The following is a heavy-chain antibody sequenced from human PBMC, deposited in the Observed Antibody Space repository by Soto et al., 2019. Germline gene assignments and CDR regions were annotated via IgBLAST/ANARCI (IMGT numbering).Heavy chain of an antibody. Sequence: GGSLRLSCAASGFTFSSYAMSWVRQAPGKGLEWVSAISGSGGSTYYADSVKGRFTISRDNSKNTLYLQMNSLRAEDTAVYYCATKTQPDAYSPEVWGAERIPFDYWGQGTLVTVSS. V-gene: IGHV3-23*01. CDR2: ISGSGGST. CDR3: ATKTQPDAYSPEVWGAERIPFDY. J-gene: IGHJ4*02. D-gene: IGHD7-27*01. CDR1: GFTFSSYA.